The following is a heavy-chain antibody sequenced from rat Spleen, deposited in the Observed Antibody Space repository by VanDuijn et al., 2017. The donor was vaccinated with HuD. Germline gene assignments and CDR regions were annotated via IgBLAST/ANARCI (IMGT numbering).Heavy chain of an antibody. Sequence: APTKGLEWVAAFSYDGSSTYYRDSVKGRFTISRDNAKSTLYLQMDNLRSEDAATYYCARAGYLRDWYFDFWGPGTVVTVSS. D-gene: IGHD2-2*01. V-gene: IGHV5-29*01. CDR3: ARAGYLRDWYFDF. CDR2: FSYDGSST. J-gene: IGHJ1*01.